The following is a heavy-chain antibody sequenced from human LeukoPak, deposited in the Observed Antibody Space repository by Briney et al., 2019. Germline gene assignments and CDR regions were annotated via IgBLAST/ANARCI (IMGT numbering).Heavy chain of an antibody. Sequence: SETLSLTCTVSGGSISTTNYYWGWIRQSPGKGLEWFGCVYYSGSTYYNPSLKSRVTISVDKSKNQFSLKLSSVTAADTAVYYCARDPVRFLERLLLGPVGQAGGYFDLWGRGTLVTVSS. D-gene: IGHD3-3*01. V-gene: IGHV4-39*07. CDR2: VYYSGST. CDR3: ARDPVRFLERLLLGPVGQAGGYFDL. CDR1: GGSISTTNYY. J-gene: IGHJ2*01.